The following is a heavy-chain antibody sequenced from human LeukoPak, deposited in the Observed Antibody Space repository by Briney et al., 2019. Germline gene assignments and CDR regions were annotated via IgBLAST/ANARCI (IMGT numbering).Heavy chain of an antibody. CDR1: GGSISSSSYY. V-gene: IGHV4-61*05. J-gene: IGHJ5*02. D-gene: IGHD4-17*01. CDR2: IYYSENT. CDR3: ARVDYGDYAFWWYNWFDP. Sequence: PSETLSLTCTVSGGSISSSSYYWSWIRQPPGKGLEYIGYIYYSENTNYNPSLKSRVTISVDTSKNQFSLKLSSVTAADTAVYYCARVDYGDYAFWWYNWFDPWGQGTLVTVSS.